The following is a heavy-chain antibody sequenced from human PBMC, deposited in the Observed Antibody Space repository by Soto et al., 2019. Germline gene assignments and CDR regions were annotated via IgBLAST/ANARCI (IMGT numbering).Heavy chain of an antibody. CDR1: GFPFSDYY. V-gene: IGHV3-11*04. Sequence: GGSLRLSCTASGFPFSDYYMNWIRQVPGKGLQWVAKISTSGDSTQYADSVKGRFSISRDNAKNTVYLQMNSLTGEQTAVYFCARTLFGGDLFGFGGQGTLVTVSS. D-gene: IGHD2-21*02. CDR3: ARTLFGGDLFGF. J-gene: IGHJ4*02. CDR2: ISTSGDST.